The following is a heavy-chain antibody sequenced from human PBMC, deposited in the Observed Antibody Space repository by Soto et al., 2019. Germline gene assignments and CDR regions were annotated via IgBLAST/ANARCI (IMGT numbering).Heavy chain of an antibody. J-gene: IGHJ6*02. CDR3: ARHAYCRGGSCTYYYGMDV. D-gene: IGHD2-15*01. Sequence: QVQLVQSGAEVKMPGDSVKVSCKASGYTVSSYGISWVRQAPGQGLEWTGGISAYNGNTNYAQKLQGRVTMTTDTSTDTAYMELRSLRSDDTAVYYCARHAYCRGGSCTYYYGMDVWGQGTTVTVSS. CDR1: GYTVSSYG. V-gene: IGHV1-18*04. CDR2: ISAYNGNT.